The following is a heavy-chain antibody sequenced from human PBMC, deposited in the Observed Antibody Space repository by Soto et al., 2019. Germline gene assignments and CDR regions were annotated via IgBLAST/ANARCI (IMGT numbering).Heavy chain of an antibody. CDR1: GFTFSSYD. J-gene: IGHJ4*02. CDR2: IGTAGDT. Sequence: LRLSCAASGFTFSSYDMHWVRQATGKGLEWVSAIGTAGDTYYPGSVKGRFTISRENAKNSLYLQMNSLRAGDTAVYYCARGSYCSSTSCDISPFDYWGQGTLVTVSS. V-gene: IGHV3-13*01. D-gene: IGHD2-2*02. CDR3: ARGSYCSSTSCDISPFDY.